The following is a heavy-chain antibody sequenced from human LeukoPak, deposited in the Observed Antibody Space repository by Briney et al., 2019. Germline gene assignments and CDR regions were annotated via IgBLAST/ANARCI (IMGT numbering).Heavy chain of an antibody. CDR1: GGSISSSSYY. CDR3: ARDKAEGMDV. V-gene: IGHV4-39*07. Sequence: KPSETLSLTCTVSGGSISSSSYYWGWIRQPPGKGLEWIGSIYYSGSTYYNPSLKSRVTISVDTSKNQFSLKLGSVTAADTAVYYCARDKAEGMDVWGQGTTVTVSS. CDR2: IYYSGST. J-gene: IGHJ6*02.